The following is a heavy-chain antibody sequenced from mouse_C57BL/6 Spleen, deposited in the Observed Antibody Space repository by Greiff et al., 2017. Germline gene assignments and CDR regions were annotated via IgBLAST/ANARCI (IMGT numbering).Heavy chain of an antibody. CDR1: GFTFSNYW. J-gene: IGHJ2*01. V-gene: IGHV6-3*01. CDR2: IRLKSDNYET. Sequence: DVMLVESGGGLVQPGGSMKLSCVASGFTFSNYWMNWVRQSPEKGLEWVAQIRLKSDNYETHYAESVKGRFTISRDDSKSSVYLQRNNLRAEDTGIYYCTGGGSDYWGKGTTLTVSS. CDR3: TGGGSDY. D-gene: IGHD1-1*01.